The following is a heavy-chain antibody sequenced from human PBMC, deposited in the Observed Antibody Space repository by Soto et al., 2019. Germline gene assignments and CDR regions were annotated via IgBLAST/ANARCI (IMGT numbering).Heavy chain of an antibody. V-gene: IGHV3-23*01. CDR3: AKFGMATTKRSPPYYIDY. D-gene: IGHD1-1*01. Sequence: EVQVLESGGGLVQPGGSLRLSCAASGFTFSSYAMSWVRQAPGKGLEWVSSISGSGGGTYYADSVKGRFTFSRDNSKNTLYLKMNSLRAADTAVYYCAKFGMATTKRSPPYYIDYWGQGALVTVSS. CDR2: ISGSGGGT. CDR1: GFTFSSYA. J-gene: IGHJ4*02.